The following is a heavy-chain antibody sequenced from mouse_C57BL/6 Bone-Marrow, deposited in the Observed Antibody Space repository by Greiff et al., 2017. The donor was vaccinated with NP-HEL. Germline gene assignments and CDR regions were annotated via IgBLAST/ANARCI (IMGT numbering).Heavy chain of an antibody. J-gene: IGHJ4*01. Sequence: QVQLQQSGAELARPGASVKLSCKASGYTFTSYGISWVKQRTGQGLEGVGEIYPRSGNNYYNEKFTGKATLTADKSSITAYIELRILTSEYSAVYFCAAVYYYGSSPYYAMDYWGQGTSVTVSS. D-gene: IGHD1-1*01. V-gene: IGHV1-81*01. CDR2: IYPRSGNN. CDR1: GYTFTSYG. CDR3: AAVYYYGSSPYYAMDY.